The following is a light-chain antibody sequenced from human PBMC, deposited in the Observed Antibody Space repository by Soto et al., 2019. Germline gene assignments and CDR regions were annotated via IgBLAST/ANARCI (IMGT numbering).Light chain of an antibody. Sequence: QSVLTQPASVSGCPGQSITISCTGTSIDVGGYNYVSWYQQYPGKAPKLMIYDVSNRPSGVSNRFSVSKSGNTASLTISGLQAEDEADYYCNSYTSRSSSTYVFGTGTKVTVL. V-gene: IGLV2-14*01. CDR1: SIDVGGYNY. J-gene: IGLJ1*01. CDR2: DVS. CDR3: NSYTSRSSSTYV.